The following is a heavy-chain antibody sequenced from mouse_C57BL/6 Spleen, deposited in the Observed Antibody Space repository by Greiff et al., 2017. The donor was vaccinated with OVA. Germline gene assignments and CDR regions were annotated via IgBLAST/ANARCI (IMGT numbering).Heavy chain of an antibody. Sequence: VQLVESGPELVKPGASVKISCKASGYAFSSSWMNWVKQRPGKGLEWIGRIYPGDGDTNYNGKFKGKATLTADKSSSTAYMQLSSLTSEDSAVYFCARSITTVKDYWGQGTTLTVSS. CDR2: IYPGDGDT. CDR1: GYAFSSSW. D-gene: IGHD1-1*01. V-gene: IGHV1-82*01. CDR3: ARSITTVKDY. J-gene: IGHJ2*01.